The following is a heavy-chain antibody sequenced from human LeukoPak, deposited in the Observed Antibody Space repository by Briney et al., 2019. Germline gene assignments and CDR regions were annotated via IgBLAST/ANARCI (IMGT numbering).Heavy chain of an antibody. J-gene: IGHJ3*02. CDR3: ASRGDYDAFDI. CDR2: IHPGRGDT. V-gene: IGHV1-2*02. CDR1: GYTFTDHY. D-gene: IGHD3-10*01. Sequence: ASVKVSCQALGYTFTDHYFHWLRQAPGQGIEWMGWIHPGRGDTNIAQKFQGRVTMTRDTSISTAYMELSRLRSDDTAVYYCASRGDYDAFDIWGQGTMVTVSS.